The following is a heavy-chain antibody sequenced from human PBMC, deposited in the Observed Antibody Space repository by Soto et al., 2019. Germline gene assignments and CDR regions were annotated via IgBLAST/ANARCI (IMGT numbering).Heavy chain of an antibody. CDR3: ARVLAYCGGDCPGYGMDV. Sequence: GASVKVSCKASGGTFSSYAISWVRQAPGQGLEWMGGIIPIFGTANYAQKFQGRVTITADESTSTAYMELSSLRSEDTAVYYCARVLAYCGGDCPGYGMDVWGQGTTVTVSS. D-gene: IGHD2-21*02. CDR2: IIPIFGTA. V-gene: IGHV1-69*13. CDR1: GGTFSSYA. J-gene: IGHJ6*02.